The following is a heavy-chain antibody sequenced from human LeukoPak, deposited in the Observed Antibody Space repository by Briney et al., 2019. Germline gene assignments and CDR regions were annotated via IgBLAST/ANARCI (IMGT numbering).Heavy chain of an antibody. V-gene: IGHV1-18*01. D-gene: IGHD3-10*01. CDR1: GYTFTSYG. Sequence: ASVEVSCKASGYTFTSYGISWVRQAPGQGLEWMGWISAYNGNTNYAQKLQGRVTMTTDTSTSTAYMELRSLRSDDTAVYYCARKGYYGSGSYYKPHDAFDIWGQGTMVTVSS. CDR2: ISAYNGNT. CDR3: ARKGYYGSGSYYKPHDAFDI. J-gene: IGHJ3*02.